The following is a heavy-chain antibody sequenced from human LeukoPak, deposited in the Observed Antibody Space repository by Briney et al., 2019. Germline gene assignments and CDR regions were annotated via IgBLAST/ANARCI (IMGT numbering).Heavy chain of an antibody. V-gene: IGHV3-74*01. J-gene: IGHJ4*02. CDR1: GFAFSTYW. CDR2: INGDGTTT. Sequence: AGGSLRLSCAASGFAFSTYWMHWVRQAPGKGLVWVSRINGDGTTTTYADSVRGRFTISRDNAKNSLFLQMNSLRADDTAVYYCARVKWHYEGYFDYWGQGTLVTVSS. CDR3: ARVKWHYEGYFDY. D-gene: IGHD1-7*01.